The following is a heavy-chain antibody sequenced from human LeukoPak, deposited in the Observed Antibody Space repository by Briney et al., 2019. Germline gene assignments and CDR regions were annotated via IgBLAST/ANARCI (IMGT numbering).Heavy chain of an antibody. CDR2: INPNSGGT. Sequence: GASVKVSCKASGYTFTGYYMHWGRQAPGQGLEWMGWINPNSGGTNYAQKFQGRVTMTRDTSISTAYMELSRLRSDDTAVCYCARWGSGYLTYYFDYWGQGTLVTVSS. CDR1: GYTFTGYY. V-gene: IGHV1-2*02. J-gene: IGHJ4*02. CDR3: ARWGSGYLTYYFDY. D-gene: IGHD3-22*01.